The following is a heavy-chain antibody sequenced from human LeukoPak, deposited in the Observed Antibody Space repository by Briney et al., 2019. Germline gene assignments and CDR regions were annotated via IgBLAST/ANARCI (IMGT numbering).Heavy chain of an antibody. D-gene: IGHD6-13*01. CDR3: ARLRSNSFPDY. CDR1: GGSISSYY. Sequence: SETLSLTCTVSGGSISSYYWSWIRQPPGKGLEWIGYIYYSGSTNYNPSLKSRVTISVDTSKNQFSLQLTFVTAADTAIYYCARLRSNSFPDYWGQGTLVTVSS. CDR2: IYYSGST. J-gene: IGHJ4*02. V-gene: IGHV4-59*01.